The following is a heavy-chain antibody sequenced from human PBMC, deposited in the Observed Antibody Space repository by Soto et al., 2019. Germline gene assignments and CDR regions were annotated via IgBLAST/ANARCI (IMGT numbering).Heavy chain of an antibody. V-gene: IGHV3-30-3*01. Sequence: QVQLVESGGGVVQPGRSLRLSCAASGFTFSSYAMHWVRQAPGKGLEWVAVISYDGSNKYYADSVKGRFTISRDNSKNTLYLQMNSLRAEDTAVYYCARGSTTYYDFWSGYYIPRDYYYYGMDVWGQGTTVTVSS. CDR2: ISYDGSNK. J-gene: IGHJ6*02. CDR1: GFTFSSYA. D-gene: IGHD3-3*01. CDR3: ARGSTTYYDFWSGYYIPRDYYYYGMDV.